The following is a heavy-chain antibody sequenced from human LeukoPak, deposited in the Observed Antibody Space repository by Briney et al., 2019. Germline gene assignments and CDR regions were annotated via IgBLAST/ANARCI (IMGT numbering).Heavy chain of an antibody. V-gene: IGHV3-7*01. D-gene: IGHD6-13*01. CDR2: IKQDGREN. J-gene: IGHJ4*02. CDR1: GFTFSSYW. Sequence: GGSLRLSCAAYGFTFSSYWMNWVRQAPGQGLEWVANIKQDGRENDYVDYVKGRFTISRDNAKNSLYLQMNSLRADDTAVYYCAREGSGSWPINYWSQGTLVTVSS. CDR3: AREGSGSWPINY.